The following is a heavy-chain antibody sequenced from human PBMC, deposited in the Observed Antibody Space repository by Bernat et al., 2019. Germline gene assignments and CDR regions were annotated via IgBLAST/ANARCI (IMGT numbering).Heavy chain of an antibody. V-gene: IGHV3-30*18. CDR2: ISYDGSNK. D-gene: IGHD1-26*01. CDR3: AKSSGSYYRLLDY. Sequence: VQLVESGGGLVQPGGSLRLSCAASGFTFSSYWMSWVRQAPGKGLEWVAVISYDGSNKYYADSVKGRFTISRDNSKNTLYLQMNSLRAEDTAVYYCAKSSGSYYRLLDYWGQGTLVTVSS. J-gene: IGHJ4*02. CDR1: GFTFSSYW.